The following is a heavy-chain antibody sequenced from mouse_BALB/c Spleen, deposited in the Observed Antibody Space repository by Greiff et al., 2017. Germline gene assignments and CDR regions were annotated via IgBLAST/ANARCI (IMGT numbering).Heavy chain of an antibody. CDR2: IYPGDGDT. D-gene: IGHD1-1*02. V-gene: IGHV1-80*01. CDR3: ARRDYYGHYFDY. CDR1: GYAFSSYW. J-gene: IGHJ2*01. Sequence: VQLQQSGAELVRPGSSVKISCKASGYAFSSYWMNWVKQRPGQGLEWIGQIYPGDGDTNYNGKFKGKATLTADKSSSTAYMQLSSLTSEDSAVYFCARRDYYGHYFDYWGQGTTLTVSS.